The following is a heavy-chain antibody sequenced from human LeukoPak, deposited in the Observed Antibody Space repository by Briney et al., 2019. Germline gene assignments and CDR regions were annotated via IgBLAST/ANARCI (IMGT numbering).Heavy chain of an antibody. CDR1: GGSFSGYY. Sequence: PSETLSLTCAVYGGSFSGYYWSWIRQPPGKGLEWIGEINHSGSTNYNPSLKSRVTISVDTSKNQFSLKVSSVTAADTAVYYCARDFGYSGYDYDLRDAFDIWGQGTMVTVSS. CDR3: ARDFGYSGYDYDLRDAFDI. J-gene: IGHJ3*02. D-gene: IGHD5-12*01. CDR2: INHSGST. V-gene: IGHV4-34*01.